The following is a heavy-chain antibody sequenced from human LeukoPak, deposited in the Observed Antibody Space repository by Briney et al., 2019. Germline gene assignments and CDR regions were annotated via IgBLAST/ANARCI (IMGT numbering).Heavy chain of an antibody. J-gene: IGHJ4*02. D-gene: IGHD2-21*01. V-gene: IGHV1-2*02. CDR3: AVAPGDY. Sequence: ASVKVSCKASGYTFTDYYIHWVRQAPGQGLEWMGWINPNSDYTFYAQKFQGRVTLTRDTSISTVYMELTTLTSDDTALYYCAVAPGDYWGQGTLVSVSA. CDR1: GYTFTDYY. CDR2: INPNSDYT.